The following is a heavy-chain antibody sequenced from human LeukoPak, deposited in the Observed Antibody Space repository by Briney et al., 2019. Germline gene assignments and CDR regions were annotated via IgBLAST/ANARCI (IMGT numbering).Heavy chain of an antibody. CDR1: GFTLSSYW. CDR3: ATHTSGWKGYFDY. J-gene: IGHJ4*02. Sequence: GGSLRLSCAASGFTLSSYWMSWVRQAPGKGLEGVANIKQDGSEDYYVDSVKGRFTISRDNANNSLYLQMNSLRAEDTAMYYCATHTSGWKGYFDYWGQGTLVSVSS. CDR2: IKQDGSED. V-gene: IGHV3-7*05. D-gene: IGHD6-19*01.